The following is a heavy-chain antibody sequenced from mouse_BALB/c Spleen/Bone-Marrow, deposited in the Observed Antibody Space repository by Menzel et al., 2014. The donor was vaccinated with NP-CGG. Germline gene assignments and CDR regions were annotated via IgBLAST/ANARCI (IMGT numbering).Heavy chain of an antibody. J-gene: IGHJ3*01. CDR3: ASYGAWFAY. CDR1: GYSIXSNYA. D-gene: IGHD1-1*02. V-gene: IGHV3-2*02. CDR2: ITFSGST. Sequence: EVKLVESGPGLVKPSQSLSLTCTVTGYSIXSNYAWNWIRQFPGNKLEWMGYITFSGSTSFNPSLKSRISITRDTSKNQFFLLLNSVTTEDTATYYCASYGAWFAYWGQGTLVTVSA.